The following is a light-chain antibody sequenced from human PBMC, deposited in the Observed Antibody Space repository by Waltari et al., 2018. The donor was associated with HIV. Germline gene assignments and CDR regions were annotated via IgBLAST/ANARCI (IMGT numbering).Light chain of an antibody. CDR2: GAS. V-gene: IGKV3-20*01. CDR1: QSISASQ. CDR3: QQYGRSPIT. J-gene: IGKJ5*01. Sequence: EIVLTQSPDTLSVSPGQSATLSCRASQSISASQLAWYQQKPGQAPRLVIYGASTRATGIPDRFSGSVSGTDFALTISRLEPEDSAVFYCQQYGRSPITFGLGTRLEIK.